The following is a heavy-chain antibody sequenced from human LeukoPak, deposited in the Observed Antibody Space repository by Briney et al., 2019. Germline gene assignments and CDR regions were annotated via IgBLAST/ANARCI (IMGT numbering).Heavy chain of an antibody. CDR2: ISHTSVNV. CDR1: GFTFSSFA. CDR3: AKVSCGGNCFCAFDV. Sequence: PGGSLRLSCTTSGFTFSSFAMNWVRQAPGGRLEWVAGISHTSVNVFYVDSVKGRFTISRDNSKSTLFLQMNSLRAEDTALYYCAKVSCGGNCFCAFDVWGRGTMVAVSS. D-gene: IGHD2-21*02. V-gene: IGHV3-23*01. J-gene: IGHJ3*01.